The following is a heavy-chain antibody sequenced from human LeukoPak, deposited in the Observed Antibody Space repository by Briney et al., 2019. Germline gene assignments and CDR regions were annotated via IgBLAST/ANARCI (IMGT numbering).Heavy chain of an antibody. CDR1: GFTFSSYA. V-gene: IGHV3-30*04. CDR2: ISYDGSNK. D-gene: IGHD3-10*01. CDR3: AGGGNGRDYFDY. J-gene: IGHJ4*02. Sequence: GGSLRLSCADSGFTFSSYAMYWFRQAPAKGKEWVAVISYDGSNKYYAGSVKGRFTISRDNSKNTLYLQMNSLRAEDTAVYYCAGGGNGRDYFDYWGQGTLVTVSS.